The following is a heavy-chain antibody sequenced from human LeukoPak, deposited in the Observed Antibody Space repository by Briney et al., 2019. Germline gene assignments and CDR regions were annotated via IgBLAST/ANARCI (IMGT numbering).Heavy chain of an antibody. D-gene: IGHD3-16*01. Sequence: SVKVSCKASGGTFSSYAISWVRQAPGQGLEWMGGIIPIFGTANYAQKLQGRVTMTTDTSTSTAYMELRSLRSDDTAVYYCARDRDYDYVWGNHPYGMDVWGQGTTVTVSS. CDR1: GGTFSSYA. CDR2: IIPIFGTA. J-gene: IGHJ6*02. CDR3: ARDRDYDYVWGNHPYGMDV. V-gene: IGHV1-69*05.